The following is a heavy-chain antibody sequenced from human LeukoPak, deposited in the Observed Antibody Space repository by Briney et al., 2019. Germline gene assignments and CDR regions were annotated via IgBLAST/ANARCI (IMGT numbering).Heavy chain of an antibody. CDR2: ISSSSSTI. CDR1: GFTFSSYS. V-gene: IGHV3-48*04. J-gene: IGHJ6*02. D-gene: IGHD1-26*01. CDR3: AKNVGSPKSGMDV. Sequence: GGSLRLSCAASGFTFSSYSMNWVRQAPGKGLEWVSYISSSSSTIYYADSVKGRFTISRDNAKNSLYLQMNSLRAEDTAVYYCAKNVGSPKSGMDVWGQGTTVTVSS.